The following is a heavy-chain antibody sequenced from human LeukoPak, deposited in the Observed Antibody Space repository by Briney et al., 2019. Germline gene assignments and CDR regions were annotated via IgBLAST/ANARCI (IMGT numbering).Heavy chain of an antibody. J-gene: IGHJ5*02. Sequence: SETLSLTCTVSGGSISSYYWSWIRQPPGKGLEWIGYIYYSGSTNYNPSLKSRVTISVDTSKNQFSLKLSSVTAADTAVYYCAGARSYYDILTGYLARNWFDPWGQGTLVTVSS. V-gene: IGHV4-59*01. D-gene: IGHD3-9*01. CDR1: GGSISSYY. CDR2: IYYSGST. CDR3: AGARSYYDILTGYLARNWFDP.